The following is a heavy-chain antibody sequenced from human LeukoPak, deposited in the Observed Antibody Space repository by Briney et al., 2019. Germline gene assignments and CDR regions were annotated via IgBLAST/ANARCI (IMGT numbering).Heavy chain of an antibody. CDR1: GGSISRGGSY. CDR2: IYYSGST. CDR3: ARAVTHYYYGMDV. D-gene: IGHD4-11*01. V-gene: IGHV4-31*03. J-gene: IGHJ6*02. Sequence: SETLSLTCTVSGGSISRGGSYWSWIRQHPGKGLEWIAYIYYSGSTYYNPSPKSRVTLSVDKSKNQFSVKLSSVTAADTAVYYCARAVTHYYYGMDVWGQGTTVTVSS.